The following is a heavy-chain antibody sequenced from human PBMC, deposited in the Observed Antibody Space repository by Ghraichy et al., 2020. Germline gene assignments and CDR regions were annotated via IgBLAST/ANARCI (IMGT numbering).Heavy chain of an antibody. CDR3: ARGQNDERHLAVDY. CDR1: GFTFSSYG. J-gene: IGHJ4*02. CDR2: IWYDGSNK. V-gene: IGHV3-33*01. D-gene: IGHD1-1*01. Sequence: GGSLRLSCAASGFTFSSYGMHWVRQAPGKGLEWVAVIWYDGSNKYYADSVKGRFTISRDNSKNTLYLQMNSLRAEDTAVYYCARGQNDERHLAVDYWGQGTLVTVSS.